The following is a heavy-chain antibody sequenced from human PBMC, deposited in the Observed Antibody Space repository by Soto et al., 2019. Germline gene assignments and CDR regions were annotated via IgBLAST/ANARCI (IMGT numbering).Heavy chain of an antibody. J-gene: IGHJ2*01. D-gene: IGHD6-13*01. CDR1: GYTFTNYG. CDR2: ISAYNGNT. V-gene: IGHV1-18*01. CDR3: ARGWVDQLAHLMWYFDL. Sequence: ASVKVSCKASGYTFTNYGISWVRQAPGQGLEWMGWISAYNGNTNYAQKLQGRVTMTTDTSTSTAYMELRSLRSDDTAVYYCARGWVDQLAHLMWYFDLWGRGTLVTVSS.